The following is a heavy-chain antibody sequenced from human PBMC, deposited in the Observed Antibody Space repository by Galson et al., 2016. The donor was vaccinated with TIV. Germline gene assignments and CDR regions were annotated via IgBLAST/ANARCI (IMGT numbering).Heavy chain of an antibody. CDR3: ARAAGRNGATCHATGESFDF. Sequence: CAISGDSVSSNSAAWNWIRQSPSRGLEWLGRTYCRSRCYYDYAVSVKSRITIESDTSKNQFSLQLNSGTSEDTAVYYCARAAGRNGATCHATGESFDFWGQGTKVTVSS. CDR1: GDSVSSNSAA. J-gene: IGHJ3*01. V-gene: IGHV6-1*01. D-gene: IGHD3-10*01. CDR2: TYCRSRCYY.